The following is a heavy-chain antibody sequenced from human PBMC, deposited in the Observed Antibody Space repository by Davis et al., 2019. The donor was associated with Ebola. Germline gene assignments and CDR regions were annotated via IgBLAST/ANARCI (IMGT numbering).Heavy chain of an antibody. J-gene: IGHJ4*02. Sequence: GESLKISCKGSGYSFTSYWIGWVRQMPGKGLEWMGIIYPGDSDIRYSPSFQGQVTISADKSPNTAYLQWTSLKASDTAIYYCARGTNGYNPGGYFDSWGQGTLVTVSA. D-gene: IGHD5-24*01. V-gene: IGHV5-51*01. CDR1: GYSFTSYW. CDR3: ARGTNGYNPGGYFDS. CDR2: IYPGDSDI.